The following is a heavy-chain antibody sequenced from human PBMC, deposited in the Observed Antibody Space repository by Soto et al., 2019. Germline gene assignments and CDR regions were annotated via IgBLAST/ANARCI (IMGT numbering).Heavy chain of an antibody. D-gene: IGHD3-3*01. V-gene: IGHV3-23*01. Sequence: GGSLRLSCAASGFTFSSYAMSWVRQAPGKGLEWVSAISGSGGSTYYVDSVKGRFTISRDNAKNSLYLQMNSLRAEDTAVYYCARALITIFGVGHDAFDIWGQGTMVTVSS. J-gene: IGHJ3*02. CDR1: GFTFSSYA. CDR2: ISGSGGST. CDR3: ARALITIFGVGHDAFDI.